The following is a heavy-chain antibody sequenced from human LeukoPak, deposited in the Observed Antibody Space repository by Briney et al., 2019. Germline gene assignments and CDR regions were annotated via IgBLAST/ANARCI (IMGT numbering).Heavy chain of an antibody. Sequence: ASMKVSCKASGYTFTSYGISWVRQAPGQGLEWMGWISAYNGNTNYAQKLQGRVTMTTDTSTSTAYMELRSLRSDDTAVYYCARDLGADYDFWSGYTYYGMDVWGQGTTVTVSS. CDR2: ISAYNGNT. J-gene: IGHJ6*02. CDR3: ARDLGADYDFWSGYTYYGMDV. CDR1: GYTFTSYG. D-gene: IGHD3-3*01. V-gene: IGHV1-18*01.